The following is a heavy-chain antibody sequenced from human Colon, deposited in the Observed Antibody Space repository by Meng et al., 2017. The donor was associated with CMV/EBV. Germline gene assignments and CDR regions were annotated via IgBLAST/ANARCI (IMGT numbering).Heavy chain of an antibody. Sequence: QVQPQQWGARLLKPSETLSLTCAVYGGSFSGYYWSWIRQPPGKGLEWIGEINHSGSTNYNPSLKSRVTISVDTSKNQFSLKLSSVTAADTAVYYCARGLYGSGRHQIDYWGQGTLVTVSS. CDR3: ARGLYGSGRHQIDY. CDR2: INHSGST. V-gene: IGHV4-34*01. J-gene: IGHJ4*02. CDR1: GGSFSGYY. D-gene: IGHD3-10*01.